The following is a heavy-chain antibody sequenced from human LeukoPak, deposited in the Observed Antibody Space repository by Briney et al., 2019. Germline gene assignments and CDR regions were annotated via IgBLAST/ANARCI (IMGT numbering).Heavy chain of an antibody. CDR2: ISQSGST. CDR1: GGSIRSSNW. CDR3: ARAGRYYDSTGYYWYFDF. Sequence: SGTLSLTSAVSGGSIRSSNWWSWVRQPPEKGLEWIGEISQSGSTNYNPSLKSRVTMSVDKSKNQFSLKLTSVTAADTAVYYCARAGRYYDSTGYYWYFDFWGQGTLVTVSS. J-gene: IGHJ4*02. V-gene: IGHV4-4*02. D-gene: IGHD3-22*01.